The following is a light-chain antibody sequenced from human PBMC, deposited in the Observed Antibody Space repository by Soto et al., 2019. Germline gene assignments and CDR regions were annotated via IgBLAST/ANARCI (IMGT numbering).Light chain of an antibody. CDR1: QGLNSN. CDR3: QQSSNYFT. CDR2: AAS. Sequence: AIQLTQSPSSLCASVGDRVTITCRASQGLNSNLAWYQQKPGKAPKLLMYAASTLQKGVPSRFSGNGSGTDFTLTISSLQPEDFATYYCQQSSNYFTFGPGTKVDI. J-gene: IGKJ3*01. V-gene: IGKV1D-13*01.